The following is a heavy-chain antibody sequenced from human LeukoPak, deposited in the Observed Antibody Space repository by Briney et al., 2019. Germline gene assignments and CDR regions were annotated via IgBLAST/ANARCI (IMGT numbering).Heavy chain of an antibody. V-gene: IGHV3-23*01. CDR1: GFIFSSYA. Sequence: GGSLRLSCAASGFIFSSYAMSWVRQAPGKGLEWVSVISGSGGTTYYAVSVKGRFTISRDNSKNTLYLQMNSLRAEDMAVYYCAKDSRPHYYYYYGMDVWGQGTTVTVSS. CDR2: ISGSGGTT. CDR3: AKDSRPHYYYYYGMDV. J-gene: IGHJ6*02.